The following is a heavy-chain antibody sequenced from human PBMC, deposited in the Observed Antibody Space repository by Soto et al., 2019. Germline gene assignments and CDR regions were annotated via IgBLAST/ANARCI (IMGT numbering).Heavy chain of an antibody. D-gene: IGHD3-3*01. CDR2: IYRSGST. Sequence: QVQLQQWGAGLLKPSETLSLTCAVYGESFSGYYWNWIRQPPGKGLEWIGEIYRSGSTFYNPSLKSRVTISLDTSKNQFSLRLSSVTAADTAVYYCARAGYYDFWSGHYERDYGMDVWGQGTTVTVSS. J-gene: IGHJ6*02. CDR1: GESFSGYY. V-gene: IGHV4-34*01. CDR3: ARAGYYDFWSGHYERDYGMDV.